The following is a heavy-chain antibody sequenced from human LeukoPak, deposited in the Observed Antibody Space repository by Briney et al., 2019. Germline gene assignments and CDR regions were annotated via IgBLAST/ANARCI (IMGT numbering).Heavy chain of an antibody. J-gene: IGHJ4*02. CDR2: ISYDGSNK. CDR1: GFTFSSYA. Sequence: GGSLRLSCAASGFTFSSYAMHWVRQAPGKGLEWVVVISYDGSNKYYADSVKGRFTISRDNSKNTLYLQMNSLRAEDTAVYYCARDLAAAGVFGYWGQGTLVTVSS. CDR3: ARDLAAAGVFGY. D-gene: IGHD6-13*01. V-gene: IGHV3-30-3*01.